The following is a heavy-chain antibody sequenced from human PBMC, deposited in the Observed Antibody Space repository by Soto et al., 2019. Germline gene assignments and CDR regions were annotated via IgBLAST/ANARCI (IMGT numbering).Heavy chain of an antibody. CDR1: GFSLNTNGMG. V-gene: IGHV2-5*02. J-gene: IGHJ6*02. CDR2: IYWDEEK. Sequence: QITLKESGPTLVRPTQTLTLTCSFSGFSLNTNGMGVGWIRQPPGKALKWLAFIYWDEEKRYSPSLKTRLTVAPGTSKLEAFLTQTNLVPLYTGTYYCAGWNYESGVDVWGQGTTVTVSS. CDR3: AGWNYESGVDV. D-gene: IGHD1-7*01.